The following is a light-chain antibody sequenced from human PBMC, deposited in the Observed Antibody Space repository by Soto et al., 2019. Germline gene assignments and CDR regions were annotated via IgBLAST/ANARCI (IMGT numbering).Light chain of an antibody. CDR2: GSS. Sequence: EIVLTQSPGTLSLSPGERATLSCRASQSVKNNYLGWYQQKPGQPPRLLIYGSSGRAAGIPDRFSVSGSGTDFTLTISRLEPEDFAVYYCQQYGSSPPTFGQGTKVEI. V-gene: IGKV3-20*01. CDR1: QSVKNNY. J-gene: IGKJ1*01. CDR3: QQYGSSPPT.